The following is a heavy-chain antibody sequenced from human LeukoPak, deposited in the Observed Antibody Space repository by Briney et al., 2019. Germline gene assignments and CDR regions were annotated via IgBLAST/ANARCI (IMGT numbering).Heavy chain of an antibody. CDR1: GFTFSSYA. J-gene: IGHJ4*02. Sequence: GGSLRLSCAASGFTFSSYAMHWVRQAPGKGLEWVAVISYDGSNKYYADSVKGRFTISRDNSKNTLYLQMNSLRAEDTAVYYCARGTHTYSSGWYDYRGQGTLVTVSS. D-gene: IGHD6-19*01. CDR2: ISYDGSNK. V-gene: IGHV3-30-3*01. CDR3: ARGTHTYSSGWYDY.